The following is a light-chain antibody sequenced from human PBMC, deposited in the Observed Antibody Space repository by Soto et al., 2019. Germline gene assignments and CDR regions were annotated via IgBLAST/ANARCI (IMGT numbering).Light chain of an antibody. CDR2: RAS. CDR3: QHYNNWPPWT. Sequence: ILMTQSPAILSVSPGERATLSCRASQSVSNNLAWYQHKPGQPPRLLIYRASTRATGVPARFSGSGSGTDFTLTISGLQSEDFAVYYCQHYNNWPPWTFGPGTKVEIK. V-gene: IGKV3-15*01. J-gene: IGKJ1*01. CDR1: QSVSNN.